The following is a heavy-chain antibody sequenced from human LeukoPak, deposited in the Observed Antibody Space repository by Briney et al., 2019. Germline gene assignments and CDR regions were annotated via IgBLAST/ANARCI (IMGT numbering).Heavy chain of an antibody. CDR3: AKRASGSGTSLYYFDY. D-gene: IGHD3-10*01. CDR2: ISNSGGST. CDR1: GFTLSSYA. J-gene: IGHJ4*02. Sequence: GGSLRLSCAASGFTLSSYAMSWVRQAPGKGLEWVSVISNSGGSTFYADSVKGRFTISRDNSKNTLYLQMNSLRAEDTAVYYCAKRASGSGTSLYYFDYWGQGTLVTVSS. V-gene: IGHV3-23*01.